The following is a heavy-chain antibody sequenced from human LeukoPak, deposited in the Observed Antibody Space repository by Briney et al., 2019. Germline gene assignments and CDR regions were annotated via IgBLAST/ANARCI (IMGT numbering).Heavy chain of an antibody. V-gene: IGHV3-48*01. D-gene: IGHD6-19*01. J-gene: IGHJ4*02. CDR2: ISSSSYTI. CDR3: ARGLVRTSSGWYFDY. CDR1: GFTFSIYN. Sequence: QTGGSLRLSCAASGFTFSIYNMNWVRQAPGKGLEWVSYISSSSYTIYYADSVKGRFTISRDNAKNSLYLQMNSLRAEYTAVYYCARGLVRTSSGWYFDYWGQGTLVTVSS.